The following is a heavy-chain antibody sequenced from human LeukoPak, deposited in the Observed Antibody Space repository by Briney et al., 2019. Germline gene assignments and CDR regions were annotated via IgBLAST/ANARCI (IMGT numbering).Heavy chain of an antibody. Sequence: SETLSLTCTVSGGSISSYYWSWIRQPPGKGLEGIGYIYYSGSTNYNPSLTSRGTISVDSSKNQFSLKLSSVTAADTAVYYCARVRSYCSGGSCWDAFDIWGQGTMVTVSS. V-gene: IGHV4-59*01. CDR2: IYYSGST. CDR1: GGSISSYY. CDR3: ARVRSYCSGGSCWDAFDI. D-gene: IGHD2-15*01. J-gene: IGHJ3*02.